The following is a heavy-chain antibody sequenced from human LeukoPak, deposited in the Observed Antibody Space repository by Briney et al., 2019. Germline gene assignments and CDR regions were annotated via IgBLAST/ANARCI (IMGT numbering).Heavy chain of an antibody. Sequence: GGSLGLSCAASGFTFSSYWMSWVRQAPGKGLEWVANIKHDGSEKYYVDSVKGRFTISRDNAKNSLYLQMDSLRAEDTAFYYCARGRSCDYWGQGTLVTVSS. CDR1: GFTFSSYW. CDR2: IKHDGSEK. V-gene: IGHV3-7*03. D-gene: IGHD2-15*01. CDR3: ARGRSCDY. J-gene: IGHJ4*02.